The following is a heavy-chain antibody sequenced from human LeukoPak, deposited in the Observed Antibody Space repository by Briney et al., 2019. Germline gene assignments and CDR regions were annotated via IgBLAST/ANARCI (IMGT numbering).Heavy chain of an antibody. CDR3: ARQGYCSRTSCLYYYYMDV. CDR2: IYYSGST. CDR1: GGSISSSSYY. J-gene: IGHJ6*03. Sequence: SESLSLTCTVSGGSISSSSYYWGWIRQPPGKGLEWIGSIYYSGSTYYSPSLKSRVTISVDTSKNEFSMKLSSVTAADTAVYYCARQGYCSRTSCLYYYYMDVWGKGTTVTVSS. D-gene: IGHD2-2*01. V-gene: IGHV4-39*01.